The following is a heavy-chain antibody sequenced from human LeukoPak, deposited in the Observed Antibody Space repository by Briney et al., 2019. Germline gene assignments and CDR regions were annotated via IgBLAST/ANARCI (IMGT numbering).Heavy chain of an antibody. V-gene: IGHV3-66*01. J-gene: IGHJ4*02. Sequence: GGSLSLSCAASGFTVSSNYMSWVRQAPGKGLEWVSVIYSGGSTYYADSVKGRFTISRDNSKNTLYLQMNSLRAEDTAVYYCAREVDDYGDYYYFDYWGQGTLVTVSS. D-gene: IGHD4-17*01. CDR2: IYSGGST. CDR3: AREVDDYGDYYYFDY. CDR1: GFTVSSNY.